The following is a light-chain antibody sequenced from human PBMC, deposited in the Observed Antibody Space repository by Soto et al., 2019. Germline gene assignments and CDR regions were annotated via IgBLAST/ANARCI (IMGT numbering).Light chain of an antibody. Sequence: QSALTQPASVSGSPGQSITISCTGTSSDVGGYNYVSWYQQHPGKAPKLMIYEVSNRPSGVSNRFSGSKFGNTASLTISGLQAEEEDDYYCSSYTSTSTLIFGSGTKVTVL. CDR1: SSDVGGYNY. J-gene: IGLJ1*01. CDR3: SSYTSTSTLI. V-gene: IGLV2-14*01. CDR2: EVS.